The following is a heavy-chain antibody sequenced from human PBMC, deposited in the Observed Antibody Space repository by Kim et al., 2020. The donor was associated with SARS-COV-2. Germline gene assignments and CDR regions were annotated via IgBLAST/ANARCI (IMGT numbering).Heavy chain of an antibody. J-gene: IGHJ3*02. D-gene: IGHD2-15*01. V-gene: IGHV4-59*09. Sequence: SPSRKSRVTISVDKSKNQFSLKLGAVTASDTAVYYCARGSRGIFGSAFDIWGQGTMVTVSS. CDR3: ARGSRGIFGSAFDI.